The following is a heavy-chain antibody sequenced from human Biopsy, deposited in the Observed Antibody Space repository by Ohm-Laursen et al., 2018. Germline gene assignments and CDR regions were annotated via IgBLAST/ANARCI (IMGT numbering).Heavy chain of an antibody. Sequence: SVSASWKVSGPSFTNFGITWARQAPGQGLEWLGWVITYHGSTDYAQKWQGRVTMTTDTATTTAYLELQSLTSDDTAVYFRAIGSAAGMIVALDFDVWGQGTLVTVSS. D-gene: IGHD3-22*01. CDR2: VITYHGST. V-gene: IGHV1-18*01. CDR3: AIGSAAGMIVALDFDV. J-gene: IGHJ4*01. CDR1: GPSFTNFG.